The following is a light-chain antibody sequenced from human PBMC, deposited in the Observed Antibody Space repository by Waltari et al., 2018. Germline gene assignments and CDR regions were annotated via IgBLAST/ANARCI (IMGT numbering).Light chain of an antibody. Sequence: DIQMTQSPSTLSASVGDRVTIPCRASQSINSWFPWYQHKPGEAPKLLIYDASSLQSGVPSRFSGSRSGTDFTLTINSLQPEDFATYYCEQANDFPLTFGGGTRVEIK. CDR3: EQANDFPLT. V-gene: IGKV1-12*01. CDR1: QSINSW. CDR2: DAS. J-gene: IGKJ4*01.